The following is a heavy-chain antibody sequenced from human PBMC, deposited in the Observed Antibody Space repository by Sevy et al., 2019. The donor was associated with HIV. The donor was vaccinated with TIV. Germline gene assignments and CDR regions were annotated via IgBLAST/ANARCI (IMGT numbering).Heavy chain of an antibody. V-gene: IGHV3-48*01. D-gene: IGHD3-22*01. CDR2: ISSSSSTI. CDR1: GFTFSSYS. CDR3: PGTSTYYDSSGYYSDAFDS. Sequence: GGSLRLSCAASGFTFSSYSMNWVRQAPGKGLEWVSYISSSSSTIYYEDSVKGRFTISRDNAKNSLYLQMNSLRAEDTSVYYCPGTSTYYDSSGYYSDAFDSWGQGTMVTVSS. J-gene: IGHJ3*02.